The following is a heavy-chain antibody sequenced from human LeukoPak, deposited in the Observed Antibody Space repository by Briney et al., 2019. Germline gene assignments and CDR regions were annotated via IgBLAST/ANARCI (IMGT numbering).Heavy chain of an antibody. Sequence: ASVKVSCKASGYTFTSYDINWVRQATGQGLEWMGWMNPNSGNTGYAQKFQGRVTMTRNTSISTAYMELSSLRSEDTAAYYCARMVLGDFWSGYSYNWFDPWGQGTLVTVSS. CDR3: ARMVLGDFWSGYSYNWFDP. J-gene: IGHJ5*02. D-gene: IGHD3-3*01. CDR1: GYTFTSYD. CDR2: MNPNSGNT. V-gene: IGHV1-8*01.